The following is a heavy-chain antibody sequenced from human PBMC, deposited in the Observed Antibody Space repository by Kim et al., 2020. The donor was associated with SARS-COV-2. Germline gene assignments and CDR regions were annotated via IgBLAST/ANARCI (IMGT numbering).Heavy chain of an antibody. V-gene: IGHV4-34*01. CDR3: ARGGRWSGYRDGGMDV. J-gene: IGHJ6*02. Sequence: SETLSLTCAVYGGSFSGYYWSWIRQSPGKGLEWIGEINHSGSTNYNPSLKSRVTISVDTSKNQFSLKLSSVTAADTAVYYCARGGRWSGYRDGGMDVWGQGTTVTVSS. D-gene: IGHD3-3*01. CDR1: GGSFSGYY. CDR2: INHSGST.